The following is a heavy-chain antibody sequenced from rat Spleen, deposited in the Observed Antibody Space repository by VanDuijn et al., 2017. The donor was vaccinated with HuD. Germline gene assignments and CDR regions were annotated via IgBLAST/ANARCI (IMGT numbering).Heavy chain of an antibody. CDR3: ARPQGRYYYSAPFDY. CDR2: ISYDGGST. D-gene: IGHD1-1*01. Sequence: EVQLVESGGGLVQPGRSMKLSCAASGFTFSNYDMAWVRQAPKKGLEWVAYISYDGGSTYYGDSVKGRFTISRDNAKSTLYLQMNSLRSEDTATYYCARPQGRYYYSAPFDYWGQGVMVTVSS. CDR1: GFTFSNYD. V-gene: IGHV5-22*01. J-gene: IGHJ2*01.